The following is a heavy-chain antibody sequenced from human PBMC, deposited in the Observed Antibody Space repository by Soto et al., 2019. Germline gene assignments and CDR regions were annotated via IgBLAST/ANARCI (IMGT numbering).Heavy chain of an antibody. CDR2: INHSGST. V-gene: IGHV4-34*01. J-gene: IGHJ3*02. D-gene: IGHD2-2*01. CDR1: GGSFSGYY. Sequence: PSETLSLTCAVYGGSFSGYYWSWIRQPPGKGLEWIGEINHSGSTNYNPSLKSRVTISVDTSKNHFSLKLSSVTAADTAVYYCARGGVGYCSSTSCYGGRAFDIWGQGTMVTVSS. CDR3: ARGGVGYCSSTSCYGGRAFDI.